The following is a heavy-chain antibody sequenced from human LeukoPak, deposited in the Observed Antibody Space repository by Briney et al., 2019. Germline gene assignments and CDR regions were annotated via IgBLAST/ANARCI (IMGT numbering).Heavy chain of an antibody. Sequence: GESLKISCKASGNSITTYWIGWVRQKPGKGLEWVGLIFPGDSDTKYSPSFQGQVTVSADKSISTAYLQWSSLKASDTAMYYCATYFAGAETFDIWGQGTVVTVSS. CDR3: ATYFAGAETFDI. J-gene: IGHJ3*02. V-gene: IGHV5-51*01. CDR1: GNSITTYW. D-gene: IGHD3-16*01. CDR2: IFPGDSDT.